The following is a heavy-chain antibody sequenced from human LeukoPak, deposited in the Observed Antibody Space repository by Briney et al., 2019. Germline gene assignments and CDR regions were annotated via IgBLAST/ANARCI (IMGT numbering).Heavy chain of an antibody. D-gene: IGHD4-17*01. Sequence: GASVKVSCKASGYTFTSYGISWVRQAPGQGLEWMGWISAYNSNINYAQKLQGRVTMTTDTSTSTAYMELRSLRSDDTAVYYCARDDYDGSFDYWGQGTLVTVSS. CDR2: ISAYNSNI. V-gene: IGHV1-18*01. CDR3: ARDDYDGSFDY. CDR1: GYTFTSYG. J-gene: IGHJ4*02.